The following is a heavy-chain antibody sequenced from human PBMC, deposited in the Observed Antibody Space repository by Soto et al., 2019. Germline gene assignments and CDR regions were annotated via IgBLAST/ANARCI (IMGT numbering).Heavy chain of an antibody. V-gene: IGHV3-48*02. Sequence: PGGSLRLSCAASGFTFSSYSMNWVRQAPGKGLEWVSYISSSSSTIYYADSVKGRFTISRDNAKNSLYLQMNSLRDEDTAVYYCARDRPQWMVSFVGDAFDIWGQGTMVTVSS. CDR3: ARDRPQWMVSFVGDAFDI. D-gene: IGHD6-19*01. CDR2: ISSSSSTI. CDR1: GFTFSSYS. J-gene: IGHJ3*02.